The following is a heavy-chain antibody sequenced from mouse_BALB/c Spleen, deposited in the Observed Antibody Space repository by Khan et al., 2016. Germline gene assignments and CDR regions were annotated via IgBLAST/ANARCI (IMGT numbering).Heavy chain of an antibody. Sequence: EVELVESGGGLVQPGGSLKLSCAASGFTFSSYGMSWVRQTPDKRLELVATINSNGGSTYYPDSVKGRFTISRANAPNTLYLQMSSLKSEDTAMYYCAYAMDYWGQGTSVTVAS. J-gene: IGHJ4*01. CDR2: INSNGGST. CDR3: AYAMDY. CDR1: GFTFSSYG. V-gene: IGHV5-6-3*01.